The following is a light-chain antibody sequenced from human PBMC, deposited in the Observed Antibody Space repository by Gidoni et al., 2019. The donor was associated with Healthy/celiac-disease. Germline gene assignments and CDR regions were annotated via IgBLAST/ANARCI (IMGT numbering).Light chain of an antibody. CDR3: YSAADNNQNWV. J-gene: IGLJ3*02. V-gene: IGLV3-27*01. CDR2: KDS. CDR1: VLAKKY. Sequence: SYELTQPSSVSVSPGQTARITCSGDVLAKKYARWFQQKPGQAPGLLIYKDSERPSGIPERFSGASSGTTVTLTISGAQVEDEADYYCYSAADNNQNWVFGGGTKLTVL.